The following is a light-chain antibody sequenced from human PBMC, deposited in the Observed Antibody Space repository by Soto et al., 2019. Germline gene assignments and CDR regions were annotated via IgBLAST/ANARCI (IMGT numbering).Light chain of an antibody. CDR3: QQSYTSPVT. CDR1: QSMSSW. CDR2: DAS. V-gene: IGKV1-5*01. J-gene: IGKJ4*01. Sequence: DIQMTQSPSTLSASVVDRVTITCRASQSMSSWLAWYQQKPGKAPNLLIYDASTLHSGVPSRFSGGGSGTDFTLTISSLQPEDFGTYYCQQSYTSPVTFGGGTKVDIK.